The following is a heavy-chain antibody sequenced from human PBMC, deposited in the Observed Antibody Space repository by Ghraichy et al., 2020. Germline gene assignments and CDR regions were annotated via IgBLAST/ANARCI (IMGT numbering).Heavy chain of an antibody. D-gene: IGHD3-22*01. CDR2: ISGSGGST. CDR1: EFTFSSYS. CDR3: AKDTRSGYYYRYLSY. Sequence: GGSLRLSCAASEFTFSSYSMSWVRQAPGKGLEWVATISGSGGSTYYADSVKGRFTISRDNSKKTLYLQMNSLRAEDTAVYSCAKDTRSGYYYRYLSYWGQGTLVSVSS. J-gene: IGHJ4*02. V-gene: IGHV3-23*01.